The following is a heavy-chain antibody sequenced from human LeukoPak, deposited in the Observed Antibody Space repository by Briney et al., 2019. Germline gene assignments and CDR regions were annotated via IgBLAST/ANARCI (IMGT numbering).Heavy chain of an antibody. CDR1: GYTFTGCY. D-gene: IGHD3-22*01. Sequence: ASVKVSCKASGYTFTGCYMHWVRQAPGQGLEWMGWINPNSGGTNYAQKFQGRVTMTRDTSISTAYMELSRLRSDNTAVYYCARHLTDYYDSRGYYYNYWGQGTLVTVSS. J-gene: IGHJ4*02. V-gene: IGHV1-2*02. CDR3: ARHLTDYYDSRGYYYNY. CDR2: INPNSGGT.